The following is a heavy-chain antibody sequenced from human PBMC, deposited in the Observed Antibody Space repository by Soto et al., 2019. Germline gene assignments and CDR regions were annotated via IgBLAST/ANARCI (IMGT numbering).Heavy chain of an antibody. CDR2: ISSSSSYI. CDR1: GFTFSSYS. CDR3: ARVFKSYRAGGAFEY. J-gene: IGHJ4*02. D-gene: IGHD3-16*02. V-gene: IGHV3-21*01. Sequence: GGCLRLSCAASGFTFSSYSMSWVRQAPGKGLEWVSSISSSSSYIYYADSVKGRFTISRDNAKNSLYLQMDSLRAEDTAVYYCARVFKSYRAGGAFEYWGQGTLVTVSS.